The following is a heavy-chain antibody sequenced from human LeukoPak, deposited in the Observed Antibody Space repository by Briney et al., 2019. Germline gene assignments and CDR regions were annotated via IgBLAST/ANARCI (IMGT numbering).Heavy chain of an antibody. CDR1: GYTFTSYY. CDR2: INPSGGST. CDR3: ARELWIAAAGTMAFDY. D-gene: IGHD6-13*01. V-gene: IGHV1-46*01. J-gene: IGHJ4*02. Sequence: ASVKVSCKASGYTFTSYYMHWVRQAPGQGLEWMGIINPSGGSTSYAQKFQGRVTMTRDTSTSTVYMELSSLRSEDTAVYYCARELWIAAAGTMAFDYWGQGTLVTVSS.